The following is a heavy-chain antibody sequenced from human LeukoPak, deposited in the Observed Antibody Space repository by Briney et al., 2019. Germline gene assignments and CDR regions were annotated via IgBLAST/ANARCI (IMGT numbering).Heavy chain of an antibody. CDR2: ISSSGSGGNT. J-gene: IGHJ6*02. Sequence: PGGSLRLSCAASGVTLSSYAMSWARQAPGKGLEWVSGISSSGSGGNTYYADSVKGRFTISRDNSKNTLYLQMNSLRAEDTAVYYCAKAIVGDYYYGMDVWGQGTTVTVSS. CDR1: GVTLSSYA. CDR3: AKAIVGDYYYGMDV. D-gene: IGHD3-10*01. V-gene: IGHV3-23*01.